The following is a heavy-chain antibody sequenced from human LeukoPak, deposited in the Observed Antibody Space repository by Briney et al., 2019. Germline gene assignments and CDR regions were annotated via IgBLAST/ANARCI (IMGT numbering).Heavy chain of an antibody. CDR1: GFTFSSYW. V-gene: IGHV3-74*01. CDR2: INSDGSST. D-gene: IGHD6-19*01. J-gene: IGHJ5*02. Sequence: PGGSLRLSCAASGFTFSSYWMHWVRQAPGKGLVWVSRINSDGSSTSYADSVKGRFTISRDNAKNTLYLQMNSLRAEDTAVYYCARGSAQWLVYWFDPWGQGTLVTVSS. CDR3: ARGSAQWLVYWFDP.